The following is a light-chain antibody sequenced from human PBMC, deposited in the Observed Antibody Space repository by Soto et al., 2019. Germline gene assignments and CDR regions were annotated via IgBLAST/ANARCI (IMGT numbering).Light chain of an antibody. J-gene: IGKJ4*01. Sequence: AIQLTQSPSSLSASVGDRVTITCRASTGIRTDLSWYQQKPGKVPKVLIYAATSLHSGVPSRFSGSGSGTDFTLTISGLEPEDFAVYYCQQYGNSPLTFGGGTKVDI. CDR2: AAT. CDR3: QQYGNSPLT. V-gene: IGKV1-6*01. CDR1: TGIRTD.